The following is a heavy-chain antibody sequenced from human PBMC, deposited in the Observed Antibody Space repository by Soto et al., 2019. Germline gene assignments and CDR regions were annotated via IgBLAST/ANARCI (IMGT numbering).Heavy chain of an antibody. J-gene: IGHJ6*02. CDR1: GGSISSYY. CDR2: IYYSGST. CDR3: ARFLMARAGYYGMDV. Sequence: SETLSLTCTVSGGSISSYYWSWIRQPPGKGLEWIGYIYYSGSTNYNPSLKSRVTISVDTSKNQFSLKLSSVTAADTAVYYCARFLMARAGYYGMDVWGQGTKVTVSS. V-gene: IGHV4-59*01. D-gene: IGHD2-8*01.